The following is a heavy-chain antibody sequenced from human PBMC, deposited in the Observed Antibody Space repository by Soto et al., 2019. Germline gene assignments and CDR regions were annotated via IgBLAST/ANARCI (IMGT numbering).Heavy chain of an antibody. Sequence: GGSLRLSCAASGFTFSDYYMSWIRQAPGKGLEWVSYISSSGSTIYYADSVKGRFTISRDNAKNSLYLQMNSLRAEDTAVYYSAKDGIGVSVWGSYRYHWFDPWGQGTLVTVSS. CDR3: AKDGIGVSVWGSYRYHWFDP. J-gene: IGHJ5*02. V-gene: IGHV3-11*01. D-gene: IGHD3-16*02. CDR2: ISSSGSTI. CDR1: GFTFSDYY.